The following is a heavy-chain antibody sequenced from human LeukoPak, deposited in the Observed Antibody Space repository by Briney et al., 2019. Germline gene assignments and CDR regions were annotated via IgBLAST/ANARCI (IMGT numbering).Heavy chain of an antibody. J-gene: IGHJ1*01. V-gene: IGHV3-48*01. D-gene: IGHD3-22*01. Sequence: GGSQRLSCATSGFTFSSYSMNRVRQAPGMGLEWVSYISSSSNTIYYADSVKDRSTISRDNAKNSLYLQMNSLRAEDTAVYYCARGLKNYYDSSGYYPLRKKAEYFQHWGQGTLVTVSS. CDR1: GFTFSSYS. CDR2: ISSSSNTI. CDR3: ARGLKNYYDSSGYYPLRKKAEYFQH.